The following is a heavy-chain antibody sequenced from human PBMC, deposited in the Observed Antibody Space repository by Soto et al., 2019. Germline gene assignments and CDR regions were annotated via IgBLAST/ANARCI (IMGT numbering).Heavy chain of an antibody. CDR3: AIVTAETAYHYFDF. CDR1: GYKFTNYW. Sequence: GESLKISCKGSGYKFTNYWLSWVRQTPGKGLEWMGRIDPSDSYINYSPSFRGHVTISIDESISTAHLQWSSLKASDTATYYCAIVTAETAYHYFDFWGQGXLVTV. V-gene: IGHV5-10-1*01. D-gene: IGHD1-1*01. CDR2: IDPSDSYI. J-gene: IGHJ4*02.